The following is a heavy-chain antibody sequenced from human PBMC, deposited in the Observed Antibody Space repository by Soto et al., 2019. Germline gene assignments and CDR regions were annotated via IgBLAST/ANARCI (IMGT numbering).Heavy chain of an antibody. D-gene: IGHD3-16*01. Sequence: EVQLVETGGGLIQPGGSLRLSCAASGFTVSSYYMSWVRQAPGKGLEWVSVLYSAGTTYYADSVKGRFTISRDNSKNTLYLQMNNLRAEDTAVYYCARGATRGNMMESPWGQGTLVTVSS. CDR3: ARGATRGNMMESP. V-gene: IGHV3-53*02. CDR2: LYSAGTT. CDR1: GFTVSSYY. J-gene: IGHJ5*02.